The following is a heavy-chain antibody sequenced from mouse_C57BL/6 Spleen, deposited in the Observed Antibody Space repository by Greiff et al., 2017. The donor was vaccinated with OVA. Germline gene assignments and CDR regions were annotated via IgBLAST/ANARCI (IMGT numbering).Heavy chain of an antibody. D-gene: IGHD1-2*01. CDR1: GYTFTSYG. V-gene: IGHV1-81*01. J-gene: IGHJ2*01. Sequence: VQLQQSGAELARPGASVKLSCKASGYTFTSYGISWVKQRTGQGLEWIGEIYPRSGNTYYNEKFKGKATLTADKSSSTAYMELRSLTSEDSAVYFCARSRAITGDFDDWGQGTTLTVSS. CDR2: IYPRSGNT. CDR3: ARSRAITGDFDD.